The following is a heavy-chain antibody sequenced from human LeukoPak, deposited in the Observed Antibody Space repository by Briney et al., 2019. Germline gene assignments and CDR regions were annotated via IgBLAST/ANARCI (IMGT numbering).Heavy chain of an antibody. CDR2: ISGSGGST. D-gene: IGHD3-22*01. CDR1: GITLSNYG. Sequence: GGSLRLSCAVSGITLSNYGMSWVRQAPGKGLEWVAGISGSGGSTSYADSVKGRFTISRDNPRNTLYLQMNSLRAEDTAVYFCAKRGVVIRVILVGFHKEAYYFDSWGQGALVTVSS. J-gene: IGHJ4*02. CDR3: AKRGVVIRVILVGFHKEAYYFDS. V-gene: IGHV3-23*01.